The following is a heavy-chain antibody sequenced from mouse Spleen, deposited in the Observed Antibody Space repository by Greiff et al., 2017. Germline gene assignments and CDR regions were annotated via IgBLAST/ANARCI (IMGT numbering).Heavy chain of an antibody. CDR1: GYTFTSYW. CDR3: AREGAPAWFAY. CDR2: INPSTGYT. Sequence: VQLQQSGAELAKPGASVKMSCKASGYTFTSYWMHWVKQRPGQGLEWIGYINPSTGYTEYNQKFKDKATLTADKSSSTAYMQLSSLTSEDSAVYYCAREGAPAWFAYWGQGTLVTVSA. V-gene: IGHV1-7*01. J-gene: IGHJ3*01.